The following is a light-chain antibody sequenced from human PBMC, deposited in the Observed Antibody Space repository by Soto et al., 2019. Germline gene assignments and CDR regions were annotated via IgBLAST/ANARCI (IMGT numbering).Light chain of an antibody. CDR2: EVT. Sequence: QSALTQPPSASGSPGQSVTISCTGTSSDVGGYNYVSWYQQYPGRAPKLMIYEVTKRPSGVPDRFSGSKSGNTASLTVSGLQAEDEAYYYCTSYAASNNFYFVFGGGTKVTVL. CDR1: SSDVGGYNY. CDR3: TSYAASNNFYFV. V-gene: IGLV2-8*01. J-gene: IGLJ3*02.